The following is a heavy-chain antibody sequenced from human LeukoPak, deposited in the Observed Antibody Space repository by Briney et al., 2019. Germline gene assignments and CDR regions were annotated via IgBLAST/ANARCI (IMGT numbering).Heavy chain of an antibody. CDR3: ARGRYCSGGSCYSGSYYYYYYMDV. D-gene: IGHD2-15*01. CDR1: GGSFSGYY. V-gene: IGHV4-34*01. Sequence: SETLSLTCAVYGGSFSGYYWSWTRQPPGKGLEWIGEINHSGSTNYNPSLKSRVTISVDTSKNQFSLKLSSVTAADTAVYYCARGRYCSGGSCYSGSYYYYYYMDVWGKGTTVTVSS. J-gene: IGHJ6*03. CDR2: INHSGST.